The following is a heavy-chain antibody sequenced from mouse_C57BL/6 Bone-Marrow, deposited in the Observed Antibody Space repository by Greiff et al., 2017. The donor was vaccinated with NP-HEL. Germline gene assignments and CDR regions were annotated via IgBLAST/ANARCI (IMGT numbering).Heavy chain of an antibody. CDR1: GFTFSSYT. Sequence: EVQLVESGGGLVKPGGSLKLSCAASGFTFSSYTMSWVRQTPEKRLEWVATISGGGGNTYYPDSVKGRFTISRDNAKNTLYLQMSSLRSEETALYYCARRLSLYYFDHWGQGTTLTGSS. V-gene: IGHV5-9*01. CDR3: ARRLSLYYFDH. CDR2: ISGGGGNT. D-gene: IGHD2-2*01. J-gene: IGHJ2*01.